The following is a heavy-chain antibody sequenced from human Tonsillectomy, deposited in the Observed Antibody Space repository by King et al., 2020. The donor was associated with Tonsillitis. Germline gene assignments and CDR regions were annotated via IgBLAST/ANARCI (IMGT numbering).Heavy chain of an antibody. CDR1: GGSMSSYY. CDR2: IYYTGST. V-gene: IGHV4-59*08. J-gene: IGHJ4*02. Sequence: VQLQESGPGLVKPSETLSLTCTVSGGSMSSYYWSWIRQSPGKGLEWIGYIYYTGSTNYNPSLKSRVTISVDTSKNQFFLKLSSVTAADTAVYYCARHAPGGYCRGGNCFSDRTFDYWGQGTQVTVSS. D-gene: IGHD2-15*01. CDR3: ARHAPGGYCRGGNCFSDRTFDY.